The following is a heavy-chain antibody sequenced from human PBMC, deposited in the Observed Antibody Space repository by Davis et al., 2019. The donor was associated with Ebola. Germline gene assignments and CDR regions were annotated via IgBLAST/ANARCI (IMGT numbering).Heavy chain of an antibody. J-gene: IGHJ5*02. CDR3: ARDRPVLWFDP. CDR2: ISSTGSSI. Sequence: GESLKISCAASGFTFSDYYMHWIRQPPGKGLEWVSYISSTGSSIYYADSVKGRVTISRDNAKNSLYLQMNSLRAEDTAMYYCARDRPVLWFDPWGQGTLVTVSS. V-gene: IGHV3-11*01. D-gene: IGHD3-10*01. CDR1: GFTFSDYY.